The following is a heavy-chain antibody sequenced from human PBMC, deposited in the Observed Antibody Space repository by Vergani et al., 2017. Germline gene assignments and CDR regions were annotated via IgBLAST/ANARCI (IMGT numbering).Heavy chain of an antibody. CDR3: ARVRIMNYFDY. CDR2: IYHSGST. J-gene: IGHJ4*02. V-gene: IGHV4-39*07. CDR1: GGSISSSSYY. Sequence: QLQLQESGPGLVKPSETLSLTCTVSGGSISSSSYYWGWIRQPPGKGLEWIGEIYHSGSTNYNPSLKSRVTISVDKSKNQFSLKLSSVTAADTAVYYCARVRIMNYFDYWGQGTLVTVSS.